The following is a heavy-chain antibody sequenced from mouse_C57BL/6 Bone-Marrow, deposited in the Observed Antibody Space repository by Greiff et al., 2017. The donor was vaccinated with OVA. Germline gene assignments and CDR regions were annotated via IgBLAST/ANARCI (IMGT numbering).Heavy chain of an antibody. CDR2: ILPGSGST. J-gene: IGHJ1*03. D-gene: IGHD2-10*01. Sequence: VQLQQSGAELMKPGASVKLSCKASGYTFTGYWIEWVKQRPGHGLEWIGEILPGSGSTNYTEKFKGKATFTADTSSNTAYMQLSSLTTEDSATYYCAAVGADPYSYGYFDVWGTGTTVTVSS. CDR3: AAVGADPYSYGYFDV. CDR1: GYTFTGYW. V-gene: IGHV1-9*01.